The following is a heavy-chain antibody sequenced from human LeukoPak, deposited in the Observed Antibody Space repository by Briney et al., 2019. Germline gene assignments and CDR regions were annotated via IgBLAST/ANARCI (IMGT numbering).Heavy chain of an antibody. D-gene: IGHD3-22*01. V-gene: IGHV1-2*02. CDR3: ARGSSYTNGKFPNDY. CDR1: GYTFTGYY. Sequence: GASVKVSCKASGYTFTGYYMHWVRQAPGQGLEWMGWIKSNSGATNFAQKFHGRVTMTRDTSISTAYMELSTLRSDDTAVYYCARGSSYTNGKFPNDYWGQGTLVTVSS. CDR2: IKSNSGAT. J-gene: IGHJ4*02.